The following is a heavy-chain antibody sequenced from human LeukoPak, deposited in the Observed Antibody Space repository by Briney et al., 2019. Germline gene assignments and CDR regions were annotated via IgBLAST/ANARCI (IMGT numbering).Heavy chain of an antibody. V-gene: IGHV4-34*01. CDR2: INHSGST. CDR1: GGSFSGYY. D-gene: IGHD4-17*01. CDR3: ARGGYGGNSGADY. Sequence: SETLSLTCAVYGGSFSGYYWSWIRQPPGKGLEWIGEINHSGSTNYNPSLKSRVTISVDTSKNQFSLKLSSVTAADTAVYYCARGGYGGNSGADYWGQGTLVTVSS. J-gene: IGHJ4*02.